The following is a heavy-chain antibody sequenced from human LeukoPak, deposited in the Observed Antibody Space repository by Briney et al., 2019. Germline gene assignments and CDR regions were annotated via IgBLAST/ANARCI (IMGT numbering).Heavy chain of an antibody. D-gene: IGHD6-13*01. V-gene: IGHV3-7*01. CDR3: AKSIAAAADHYYGMDV. CDR1: GFTFSSYW. J-gene: IGHJ6*02. Sequence: PGGSLRLSCAASGFTFSSYWMSWVRQAPGKGLEWVANIKQDGSEKYYVDSVKGRFTISRDNAKNSLYLQMNNLRAEDTAVYYCAKSIAAAADHYYGMDVWGQGTTVTVSS. CDR2: IKQDGSEK.